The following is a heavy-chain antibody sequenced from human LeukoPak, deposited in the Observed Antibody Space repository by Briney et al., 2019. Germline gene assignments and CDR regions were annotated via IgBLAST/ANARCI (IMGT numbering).Heavy chain of an antibody. CDR2: ISGSSGNT. CDR1: GFTFSSYA. V-gene: IGHV3-23*01. Sequence: PGGSLGLSCAASGFTFSSYAMSWVRQAPGKGLGWVSSISGSSGNTYYADSVKGRFTISRDNSQNTLYLQMNRLRAEDTAVYYCAKEGYSYDQGCFDLWGQGTLVTVSS. J-gene: IGHJ5*02. D-gene: IGHD5-18*01. CDR3: AKEGYSYDQGCFDL.